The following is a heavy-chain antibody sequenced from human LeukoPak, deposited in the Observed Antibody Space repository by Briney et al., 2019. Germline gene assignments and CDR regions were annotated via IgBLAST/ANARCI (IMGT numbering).Heavy chain of an antibody. Sequence: PPETLSLTCTVSGGSISSYYWSWIRQPPGKGLEWIGSIYYSGNTYYNPSLKSRVTTSVDTSKNQFSLKLSSVTAADTAVYYCARDGGTAMASYDYWGQGTLVTVSS. CDR3: ARDGGTAMASYDY. CDR2: IYYSGNT. CDR1: GGSISSYY. J-gene: IGHJ4*02. D-gene: IGHD5-18*01. V-gene: IGHV4-39*02.